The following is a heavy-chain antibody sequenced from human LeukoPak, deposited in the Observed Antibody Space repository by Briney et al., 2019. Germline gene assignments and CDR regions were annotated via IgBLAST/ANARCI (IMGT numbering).Heavy chain of an antibody. CDR1: GFTFSSYW. D-gene: IGHD2-15*01. J-gene: IGHJ1*01. V-gene: IGHV3-21*01. CDR3: ARSNPPCSGGSCYVEYFQH. CDR2: ISSSSSYI. Sequence: TGGSLRLSCAASGFTFSSYWMHWVRQAPGKGLEWVSSISSSSSYIYYADSVKGRFTISRDNAKNSLYLQMNSLRAEDTAVYYCARSNPPCSGGSCYVEYFQHWGQGTLVTVSS.